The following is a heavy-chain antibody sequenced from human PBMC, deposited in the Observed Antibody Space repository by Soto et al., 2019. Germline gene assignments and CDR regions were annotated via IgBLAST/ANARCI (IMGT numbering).Heavy chain of an antibody. Sequence: GGSLRLSCAASGFTFSSYGMHWVRQAPGKGLEWVAVIWYDGSNKYYADSVKGRFTISRDNSKNTLYLQMNSLRAEDTAVYYCARVPDYGDYEGYFDYWGQGTLVTVSS. D-gene: IGHD4-17*01. CDR3: ARVPDYGDYEGYFDY. CDR2: IWYDGSNK. CDR1: GFTFSSYG. J-gene: IGHJ4*02. V-gene: IGHV3-30*19.